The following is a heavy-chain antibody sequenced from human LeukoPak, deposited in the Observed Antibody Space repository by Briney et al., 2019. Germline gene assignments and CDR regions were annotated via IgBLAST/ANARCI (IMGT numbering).Heavy chain of an antibody. CDR1: GGSISSYY. CDR3: ARETPKKDSYGVKGWFDP. J-gene: IGHJ5*02. CDR2: IYYSGST. V-gene: IGHV4-59*01. Sequence: SETLSLTCTVSGGSISSYYWSWIRQPPGKGLEWIGYIYYSGSTNYNPSLKSRVTISVDTSKNQFSLKLSSVTAADTAVYYCARETPKKDSYGVKGWFDPWGQGTLVTVSS. D-gene: IGHD5-18*01.